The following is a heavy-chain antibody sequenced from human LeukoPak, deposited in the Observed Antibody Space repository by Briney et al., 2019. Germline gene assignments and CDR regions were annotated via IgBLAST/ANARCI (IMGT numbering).Heavy chain of an antibody. Sequence: SETLSLTCAVYGGSFSGYYWSWIRQPPGKGLEWIGEINHSGSTNYNPSLKSRVTISVDTSKNQFSLKLSSVTAADTAVYYCASLNFLGGYYDSSGYPWYFQHWGQGTLVTVSS. J-gene: IGHJ1*01. CDR3: ASLNFLGGYYDSSGYPWYFQH. V-gene: IGHV4-34*01. CDR2: INHSGST. D-gene: IGHD3-22*01. CDR1: GGSFSGYY.